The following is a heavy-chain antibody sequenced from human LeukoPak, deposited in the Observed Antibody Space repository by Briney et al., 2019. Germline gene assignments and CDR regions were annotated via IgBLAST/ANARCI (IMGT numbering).Heavy chain of an antibody. CDR2: ISGSGGST. V-gene: IGHV3-23*01. Sequence: GGSLRLSCAASGFTFSSYAMSWVRQAPGKGLEWVSAISGSGGSTYYADSVKGRFTISRDNSKNTLYLQMNSLRAEDTAVYYCAKGGVTIFGVVISYYYYYMDVWGKGTTVTVSS. CDR3: AKGGVTIFGVVISYYYYYMDV. J-gene: IGHJ6*03. D-gene: IGHD3-3*01. CDR1: GFTFSSYA.